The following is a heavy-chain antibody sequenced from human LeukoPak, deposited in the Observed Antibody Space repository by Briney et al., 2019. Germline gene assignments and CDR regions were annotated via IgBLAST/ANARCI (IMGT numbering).Heavy chain of an antibody. D-gene: IGHD2-21*01. CDR3: TRHDSSHNYYMDV. CDR2: IRSKANSYAT. Sequence: PGGSLRLSCAASGFTFSGSAMHWVRQASGKGLEWVGRIRSKANSYATAYAASVKGRFTISRDDSEDTAYLQLSSLQTEDTAVYYCTRHDSSHNYYMDVWGKGTTVTVSS. V-gene: IGHV3-73*01. J-gene: IGHJ6*03. CDR1: GFTFSGSA.